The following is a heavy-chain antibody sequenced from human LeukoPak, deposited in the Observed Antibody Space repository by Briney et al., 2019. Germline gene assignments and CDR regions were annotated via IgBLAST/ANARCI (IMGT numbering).Heavy chain of an antibody. CDR3: ARVSSPYFDY. CDR2: IYYSGST. J-gene: IGHJ4*02. V-gene: IGHV4-31*03. CDR1: GGSISSGGYY. Sequence: PSETLSLTCTVSGGSISSGGYYWSWIRQHPGKGLEWIGNIYYSGSTYYNPSLKSRVTISVDTSKNQFSLKLISVTAADTGVYYCARVSSPYFDYWGQGTLVTVSS.